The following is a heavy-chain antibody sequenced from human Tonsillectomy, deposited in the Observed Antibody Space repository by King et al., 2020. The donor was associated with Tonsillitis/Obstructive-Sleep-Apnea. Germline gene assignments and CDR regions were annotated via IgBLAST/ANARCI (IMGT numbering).Heavy chain of an antibody. V-gene: IGHV3-7*04. Sequence: VQLVESGGGLVQPGGSLRLSCAASGFTFSSYWMTWVRQAPGKGREWVANIKEDGSERFYVGSVEGRFTISRANAKNSLYLQMNSLRAEDTAVYYCARDRGSSSLGYFDYWGQGTLLTVSS. D-gene: IGHD6-6*01. J-gene: IGHJ4*02. CDR3: ARDRGSSSLGYFDY. CDR2: IKEDGSER. CDR1: GFTFSSYW.